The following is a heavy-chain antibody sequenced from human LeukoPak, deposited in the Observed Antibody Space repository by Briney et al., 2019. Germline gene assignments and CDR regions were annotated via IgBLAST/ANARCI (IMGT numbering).Heavy chain of an antibody. D-gene: IGHD3-22*01. V-gene: IGHV4-59*01. CDR2: IYYSGST. CDR3: AREKVDDSSGYPKYNWFDP. Sequence: PSETLSLTCTVSGGSISGYYWSWIRQPPGKGLEWIGYIYYSGSTNYNPSLKSRVTISVDTSKNQFSLKLSSVTAADTAVYYCAREKVDDSSGYPKYNWFDPWGQGTLVTVSS. J-gene: IGHJ5*02. CDR1: GGSISGYY.